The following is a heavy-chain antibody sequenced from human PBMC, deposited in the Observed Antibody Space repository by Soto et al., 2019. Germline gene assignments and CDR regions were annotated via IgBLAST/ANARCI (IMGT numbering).Heavy chain of an antibody. J-gene: IGHJ4*02. V-gene: IGHV4-59*01. Sequence: PSETLSLTCTVSGGSIISYYWSWILQPPGKGLEWIGYIYYSGSTNYNPSLKSRVTISVDTSKNQFSLKLSSVTAADTAVYYCARSGYDSSGYYAGPFDYWGQGTLVTVS. D-gene: IGHD3-22*01. CDR2: IYYSGST. CDR3: ARSGYDSSGYYAGPFDY. CDR1: GGSIISYY.